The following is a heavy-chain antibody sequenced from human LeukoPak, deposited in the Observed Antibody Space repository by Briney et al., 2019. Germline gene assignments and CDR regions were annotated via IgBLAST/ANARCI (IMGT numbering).Heavy chain of an antibody. J-gene: IGHJ4*02. V-gene: IGHV3-53*01. CDR2: IYSGGST. CDR3: ARDRPNGGDY. CDR1: GFTVSSNY. Sequence: PGGSLRLSCAASGFTVSSNYMSWVRQAPGKGLEGVSVIYSGGSTYYADSVKGRCTISRDHSKNTLYLQMNSLRAEDTAVYYCARDRPNGGDYWGQGTLVTVSS. D-gene: IGHD2-8*01.